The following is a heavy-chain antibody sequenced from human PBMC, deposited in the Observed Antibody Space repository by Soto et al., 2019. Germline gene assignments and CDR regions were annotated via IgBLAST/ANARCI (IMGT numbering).Heavy chain of an antibody. D-gene: IGHD2-15*01. CDR1: VFTFSSYG. V-gene: IGHV3-30*18. CDR2: ISYDGSNK. J-gene: IGHJ4*02. CDR3: AKDLGYCSGGSCYPRPSFDY. Sequence: PGGSLRLSCAASVFTFSSYGMRWVRQAPGKGLEWVAVISYDGSNKYYADTVKGRFTISRDNSKNTLYLQMNSLRAEDTAVYYCAKDLGYCSGGSCYPRPSFDYWGQGTLVTVSS.